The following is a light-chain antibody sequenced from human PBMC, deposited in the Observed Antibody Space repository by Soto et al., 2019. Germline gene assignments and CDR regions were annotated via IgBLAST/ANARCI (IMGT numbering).Light chain of an antibody. CDR3: QQTYSAPRA. J-gene: IGKJ1*01. CDR1: QSISYY. V-gene: IGKV1-39*01. Sequence: DIQMTQSPASLSASVGDRVTITCRTSQSISYYLSWFQQKPGKSPKLLIYAASSLHSGVPSRFSGSGSGTDFTLTISSLRPDDSATYYCQQTYSAPRAFGQGTKVGIK. CDR2: AAS.